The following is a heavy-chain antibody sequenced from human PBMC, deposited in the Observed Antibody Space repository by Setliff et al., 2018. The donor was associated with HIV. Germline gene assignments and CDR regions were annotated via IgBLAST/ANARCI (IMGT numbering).Heavy chain of an antibody. CDR3: ARKSLTGTIDS. Sequence: ASVKVSCKASGYTFTSYGISWVRQAPGQGLEWMGWISAYNGNTNYAQKLQGRVTMTRDTSVNTAYMELSRLTSDDTAAYYCARKSLTGTIDSWGQGTLVTVSS. J-gene: IGHJ4*02. D-gene: IGHD1-1*01. CDR2: ISAYNGNT. CDR1: GYTFTSYG. V-gene: IGHV1-18*01.